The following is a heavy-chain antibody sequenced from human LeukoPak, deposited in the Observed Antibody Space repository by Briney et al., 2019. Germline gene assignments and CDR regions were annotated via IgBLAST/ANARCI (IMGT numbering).Heavy chain of an antibody. V-gene: IGHV3-21*05. J-gene: IGHJ6*02. CDR1: GFTFSSYA. Sequence: GGSLRLSCAASGFTFSSYAMSWVRQAPGKGLEWVSYISSSSSYTNYADSVKGRFTISRDNAKNSLYLQMNSLRAEDTAVYYCARDRVSRQLDVWGQGTTVTVSS. D-gene: IGHD3-10*01. CDR2: ISSSSSYT. CDR3: ARDRVSRQLDV.